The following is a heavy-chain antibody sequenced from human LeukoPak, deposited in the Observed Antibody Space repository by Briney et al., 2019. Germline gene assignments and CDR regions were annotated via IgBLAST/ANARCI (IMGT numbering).Heavy chain of an antibody. CDR1: GFTFSSFG. CDR2: ISFDGSDK. Sequence: GGSLRLSCAASGFTFSSFGMHWVRQAPGKGLEWVAVISFDGSDKYYADSVKGRFTISRDNSKNTLYLQMNSLRAEDTAVYYCARGLTVVARFDYWGQGTLVTVSS. V-gene: IGHV3-30*03. CDR3: ARGLTVVARFDY. D-gene: IGHD5-12*01. J-gene: IGHJ4*02.